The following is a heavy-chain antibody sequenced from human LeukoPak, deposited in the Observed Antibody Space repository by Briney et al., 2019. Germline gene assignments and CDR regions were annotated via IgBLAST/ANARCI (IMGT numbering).Heavy chain of an antibody. CDR3: AKAYPDYYDSSGLLYFDY. Sequence: GGSLRLSCAASGFTVSSNYMSWVRQAPGKGLEWVSAISGSGGSTYYADSVKGRFTISRDNSKNTLYLQMNSLRAEDTAVYYCAKAYPDYYDSSGLLYFDYWGQGTLVTVSS. CDR2: ISGSGGST. V-gene: IGHV3-23*01. D-gene: IGHD3-22*01. J-gene: IGHJ4*02. CDR1: GFTVSSNY.